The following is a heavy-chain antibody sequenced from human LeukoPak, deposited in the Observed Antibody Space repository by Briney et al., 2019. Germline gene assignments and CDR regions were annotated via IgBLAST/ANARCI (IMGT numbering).Heavy chain of an antibody. CDR1: GFTFDDYA. CDR3: AKDQTPIAVAGYFDY. D-gene: IGHD6-19*01. CDR2: ISWNSGSI. Sequence: PGRSLRLSCAASGFTFDDYAMHWVRQAPGKGLEWVSGISWNSGSIGYADSVKGRFTISRDNAKNSLYLQMNSLRAEDTALYYCAKDQTPIAVAGYFDYWGQGTLVTVSS. V-gene: IGHV3-9*01. J-gene: IGHJ4*02.